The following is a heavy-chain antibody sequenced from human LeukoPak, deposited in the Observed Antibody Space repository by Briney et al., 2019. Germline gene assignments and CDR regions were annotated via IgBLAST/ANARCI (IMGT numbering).Heavy chain of an antibody. J-gene: IGHJ5*02. CDR2: IYYSGNT. D-gene: IGHD3-10*02. Sequence: SETLSLTCTVSGGSISSYYWTWIRQPPGKGLELIGYIYYSGNTNYNPSLRSRVTIAIDTSKNQSSDTAVYYCVGRISTNWFDPWGQGTLVTVSS. CDR3: DP. CDR1: GGSISSYY. V-gene: IGHV4-59*01.